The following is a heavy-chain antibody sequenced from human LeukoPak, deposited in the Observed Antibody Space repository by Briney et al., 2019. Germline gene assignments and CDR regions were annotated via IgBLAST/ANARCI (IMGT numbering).Heavy chain of an antibody. J-gene: IGHJ1*01. V-gene: IGHV3-53*01. D-gene: IGHD2-15*01. Sequence: PGGSLRLSCAASGFTVSSNYMSWVRQAPGKGLEWVSVVYSGGGTYYADSVKGRFTISRDNSKNTLHLQMNSLRAEDTAVYYCAKDGGYCSGGSCYSGAEYFQHWGQGTLVTVSS. CDR1: GFTVSSNY. CDR3: AKDGGYCSGGSCYSGAEYFQH. CDR2: VYSGGGT.